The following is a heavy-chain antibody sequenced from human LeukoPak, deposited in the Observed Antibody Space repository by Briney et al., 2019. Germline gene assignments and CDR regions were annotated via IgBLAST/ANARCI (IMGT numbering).Heavy chain of an antibody. CDR1: GFTFSDYY. V-gene: IGHV4-34*08. CDR3: AKLESAAAGNRWFDP. J-gene: IGHJ5*02. CDR2: INHSGRA. Sequence: GSLRLSCAASGFTFSDYYMSWIRQPPGKGLEWIGEINHSGRANYNPSLKSRVTISVDTSKNQFSLTLSSVTAAVTAVCYCAKLESAAAGNRWFDPWGQGILVTVSS. D-gene: IGHD6-13*01.